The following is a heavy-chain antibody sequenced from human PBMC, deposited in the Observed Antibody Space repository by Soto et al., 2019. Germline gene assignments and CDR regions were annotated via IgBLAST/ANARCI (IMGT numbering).Heavy chain of an antibody. J-gene: IGHJ6*02. CDR1: GYTFTSYG. D-gene: IGHD5-18*01. CDR2: ISAYNGNT. Sequence: QVQLVQSGAEVKKPGASVKVSCKASGYTFTSYGISWVRQAPGQGLEWMGWISAYNGNTNYAQKLQGRVTMTTDTSTSTAYMELRILRSDATAVYYCAWVKYRPSYYYSYGMDVWGQGTTVTVSS. V-gene: IGHV1-18*01. CDR3: AWVKYRPSYYYSYGMDV.